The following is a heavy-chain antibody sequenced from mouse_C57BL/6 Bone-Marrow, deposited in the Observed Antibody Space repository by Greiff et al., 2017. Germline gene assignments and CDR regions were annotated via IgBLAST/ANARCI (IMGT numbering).Heavy chain of an antibody. V-gene: IGHV2-2*01. Sequence: VHLVESGPGLVQPSQSLSITCTVSGFSLTSYGVHWVRQSPGKGLEWLGVIWSGGSTDYNAAFISRLSISKDNSKSQVFFKMNSLQADDTAIYYCARKGDYDYAKDYWGQGTSVTVSS. CDR3: ARKGDYDYAKDY. D-gene: IGHD2-4*01. J-gene: IGHJ4*01. CDR1: GFSLTSYG. CDR2: IWSGGST.